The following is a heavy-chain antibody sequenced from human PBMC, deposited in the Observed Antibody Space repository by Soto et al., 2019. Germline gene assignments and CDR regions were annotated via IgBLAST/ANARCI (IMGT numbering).Heavy chain of an antibody. CDR2: ITSSGSYV. CDR3: VKDEGIEAMDV. J-gene: IGHJ6*02. D-gene: IGHD3-3*02. V-gene: IGHV3-21*01. CDR1: GFTFSRNT. Sequence: GGSLRLSCVTSGFTFSRNTMNWVRQAPGKGLEWVASITSSGSYVYYADSVKGRFSASRDNAKNSLSLQMDSLRPDDTAIYFCVKDEGIEAMDVWGQGKQGTVSS.